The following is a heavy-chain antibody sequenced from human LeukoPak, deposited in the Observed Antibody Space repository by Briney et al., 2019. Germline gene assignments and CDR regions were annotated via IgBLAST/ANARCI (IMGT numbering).Heavy chain of an antibody. V-gene: IGHV3-66*02. CDR3: ARGSRWKASSGQSYYMDV. J-gene: IGHJ6*03. CDR1: GFTVSSNY. CDR2: IYSGGST. D-gene: IGHD3-22*01. Sequence: GGSLRLSCAASGFTVSSNYMSWVRQAPGKGLEWVSVIYSGGSTYYADSVKGRFTISRDNSKSTLYLQMNSLRAEDTAVYYCARGSRWKASSGQSYYMDVWVKGTTVTVSS.